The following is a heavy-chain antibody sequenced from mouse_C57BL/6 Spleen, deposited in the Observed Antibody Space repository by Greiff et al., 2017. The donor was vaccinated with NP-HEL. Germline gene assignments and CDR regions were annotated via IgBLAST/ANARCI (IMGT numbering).Heavy chain of an antibody. CDR2: IYPGDGDT. J-gene: IGHJ3*01. CDR3: ARGGTYYGNYGAWFAY. CDR1: GYAFSSYW. Sequence: QVQLQQSGAELVKPGASVKISCKASGYAFSSYWMNWVKQRPGKGLEWIGQIYPGDGDTNYNGKFKGKATLTADKSSSTAYMQLSSLTSEDSAVYFCARGGTYYGNYGAWFAYWGQGTLVTVSA. D-gene: IGHD2-10*01. V-gene: IGHV1-80*01.